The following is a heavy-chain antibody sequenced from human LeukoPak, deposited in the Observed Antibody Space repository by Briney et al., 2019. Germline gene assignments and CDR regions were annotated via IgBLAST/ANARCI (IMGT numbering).Heavy chain of an antibody. CDR1: GGSFSGYY. V-gene: IGHV4-34*01. CDR3: ARGSLLRYGMDV. Sequence: SETLSLTCAVYGGSFSGYYWSWIRQPPGKELEWIGEINHSGSTNYNPSLKSRVTISVDTSKNQFSLKLSSVTAADTAVYYCARGSLLRYGMDVWGQGTTVTVSS. CDR2: INHSGST. D-gene: IGHD3-3*01. J-gene: IGHJ6*02.